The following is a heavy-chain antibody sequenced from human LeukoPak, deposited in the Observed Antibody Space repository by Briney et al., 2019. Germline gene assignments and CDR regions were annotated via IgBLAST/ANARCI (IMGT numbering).Heavy chain of an antibody. J-gene: IGHJ5*02. CDR2: INAGNGNT. CDR3: ARVVYYDSSGYSFNYFDP. V-gene: IGHV1-3*01. Sequence: ASVKVSCKASGYTFTSYAMHWVRQAPGQRLEWVGWINAGNGNTKYSQKFQGRVTITRDTSASTAYMELSSLRSEDTAVYYCARVVYYDSSGYSFNYFDPWGQGTLVTVSS. CDR1: GYTFTSYA. D-gene: IGHD3-22*01.